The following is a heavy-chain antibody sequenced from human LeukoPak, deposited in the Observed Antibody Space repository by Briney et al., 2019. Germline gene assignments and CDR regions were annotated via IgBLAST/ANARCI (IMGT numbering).Heavy chain of an antibody. CDR1: GFTFSSYA. V-gene: IGHV3-23*01. CDR2: ISGSGGST. D-gene: IGHD2-2*01. CDR3: AKGGLGYCNSTSCYGSIDGSDP. Sequence: GGSLRLSCAASGFTFSSYAMSWVRQAPGKGLEWVSAISGSGGSTYYADSVKGRFTISRDNSKNTLYLQMNSLRAEDTAVYYCAKGGLGYCNSTSCYGSIDGSDPWGQGTLVTVSS. J-gene: IGHJ5*02.